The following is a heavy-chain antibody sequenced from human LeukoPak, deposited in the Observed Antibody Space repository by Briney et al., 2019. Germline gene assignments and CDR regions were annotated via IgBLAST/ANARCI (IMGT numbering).Heavy chain of an antibody. CDR1: GYSIGSGYY. V-gene: IGHV4-38-2*02. J-gene: IGHJ6*03. D-gene: IGHD3-10*01. CDR2: IYHSGST. Sequence: SETLSLTCTVSGYSIGSGYYWGWIRPPPGKGLEWIGTIYHSGSTYYNPSLKSRVTISLDTSMNKFSLKLISVTAADTAVYYCARSITLVRGVIIGYYYMDVWGKGTTVTVSS. CDR3: ARSITLVRGVIIGYYYMDV.